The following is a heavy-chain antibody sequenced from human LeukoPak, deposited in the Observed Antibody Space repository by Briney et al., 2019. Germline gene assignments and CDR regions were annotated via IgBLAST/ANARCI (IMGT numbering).Heavy chain of an antibody. V-gene: IGHV1-46*01. CDR1: GYTFTSYY. D-gene: IGHD2-2*01. CDR2: INPSGGST. Sequence: ASVKVSCKASGYTFTSYYMHWVRQAPGQGLEWMGIINPSGGSTSYAQKFQGRVTMTRDTPTSTVYMELSSLRSEDMAVYYCARGYCSSTSCHPEFDYWGQGTLVTVSS. CDR3: ARGYCSSTSCHPEFDY. J-gene: IGHJ4*02.